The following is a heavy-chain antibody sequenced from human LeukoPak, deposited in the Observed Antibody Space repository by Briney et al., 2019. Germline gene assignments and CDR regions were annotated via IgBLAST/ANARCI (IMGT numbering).Heavy chain of an antibody. V-gene: IGHV5-51*01. Sequence: GESLKISCKGSGYNFANSWIGWVRQMPGKGLEWMGIIYPGDSDTRYSPSFQGQVSISVDKSVSTTYLQWSSLKVSGTAMYYCARQYGRPFDYWGQGTLVTVSS. CDR1: GYNFANSW. D-gene: IGHD4-17*01. J-gene: IGHJ4*02. CDR2: IYPGDSDT. CDR3: ARQYGRPFDY.